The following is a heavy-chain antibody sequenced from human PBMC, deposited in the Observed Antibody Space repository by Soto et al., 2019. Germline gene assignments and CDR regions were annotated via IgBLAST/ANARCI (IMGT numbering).Heavy chain of an antibody. CDR1: GDSISNSRC. D-gene: IGHD6-19*01. J-gene: IGHJ3*01. CDR3: AYSTGWYRHDV. Sequence: QVQLQESGPGLVKPSGTLSLTCAVSGDSISNSRCWTWVRQPPGKGLEWIGDIFHSGDTNYNPSLKCRVFISVDKSQDQFSLMVSSVTAADTVVYYCAYSTGWYRHDVWGQGTLVTVSS. V-gene: IGHV4-4*02. CDR2: IFHSGDT.